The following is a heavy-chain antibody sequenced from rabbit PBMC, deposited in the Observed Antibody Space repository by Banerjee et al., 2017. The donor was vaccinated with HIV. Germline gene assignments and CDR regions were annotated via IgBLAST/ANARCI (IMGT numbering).Heavy chain of an antibody. V-gene: IGHV1S43*01. J-gene: IGHJ4*01. CDR2: ITYRGSA. Sequence: QEQLVESGGGLVTLGGSLKVTCKASGIDFSSSFWISWVRQAPGKGLEYIGYITYRGSAYYASWVNGRFTISRENTQNTLYLQLNSLTAADTATYFCARETETYAAYGGYGYYFNLWGPGTL. CDR3: ARETETYAAYGGYGYYFNL. D-gene: IGHD6-1*01. CDR1: GIDFSSSFW.